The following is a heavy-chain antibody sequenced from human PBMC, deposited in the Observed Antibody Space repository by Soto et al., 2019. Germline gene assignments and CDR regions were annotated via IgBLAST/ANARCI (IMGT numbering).Heavy chain of an antibody. V-gene: IGHV3-23*01. CDR3: AKGGWLEY. CDR2: IVDNGGST. CDR1: GFTLNTYG. J-gene: IGHJ4*02. Sequence: EVHLLESGGALVQPGGSLRLSCASSGFTLNTYGMSWVRQAPGKGLEWVSAIVDNGGSTYYADSVKGRFTISRDNSKNTLYLQINSLRAEDTAVYYCAKGGWLEYWGQGTLVTVSS. D-gene: IGHD2-15*01.